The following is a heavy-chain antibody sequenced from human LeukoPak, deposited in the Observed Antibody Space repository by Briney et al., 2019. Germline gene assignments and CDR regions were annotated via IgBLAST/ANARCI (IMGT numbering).Heavy chain of an antibody. CDR1: GFTFSSYG. V-gene: IGHV3-33*01. CDR3: ARARRYYGSGVKGAFDI. J-gene: IGHJ3*02. CDR2: IWYDGSNK. Sequence: GRSLRLSCAASGFTFSSYGMHWVRQAPGKGLEWVAVIWYDGSNKYYADSVKGRFTISRDNSKNTLYLQMNSLRAEDTAVYYCARARRYYGSGVKGAFDIWGQGTMVTVSS. D-gene: IGHD3-10*01.